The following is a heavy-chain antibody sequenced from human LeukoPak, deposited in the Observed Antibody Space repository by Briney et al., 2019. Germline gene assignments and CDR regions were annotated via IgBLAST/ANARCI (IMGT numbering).Heavy chain of an antibody. CDR1: GFTVSSNY. CDR2: IYSGGST. D-gene: IGHD6-19*01. V-gene: IGHV3-53*01. J-gene: IGHJ4*02. CDR3: ARGGSSGWYHYFDY. Sequence: GGSLRLSCAASGFTVSSNYMSWVRQAPGKGLEWVSVIYSGGSTYYADSVKGRFTIPRDNSKNTLYLQMNSLRAEDTAVYYCARGGSSGWYHYFDYWGQGTLVTVSS.